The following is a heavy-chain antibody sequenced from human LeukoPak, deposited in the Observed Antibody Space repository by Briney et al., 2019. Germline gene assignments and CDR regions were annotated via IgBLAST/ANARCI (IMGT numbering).Heavy chain of an antibody. CDR2: INHSGST. Sequence: GSLRLSCAASGFTFSSYAMSWVRQAPGKGLEWIGEINHSGSTNYNPSLKSRVTISVDTSKNQFSLKLSSVTAADTAVYYCVRYPLRYCSSTSCYTGFDYWGQGTLVTVSS. V-gene: IGHV4-34*01. D-gene: IGHD2-2*02. CDR3: VRYPLRYCSSTSCYTGFDY. CDR1: GFTFSSYA. J-gene: IGHJ4*02.